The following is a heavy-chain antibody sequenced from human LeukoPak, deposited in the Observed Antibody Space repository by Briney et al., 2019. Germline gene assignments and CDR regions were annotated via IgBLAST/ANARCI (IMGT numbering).Heavy chain of an antibody. CDR1: GYTFTSYG. CDR2: ISAYNGNT. J-gene: IGHJ4*02. CDR3: AIQEMVDPGGGFDY. Sequence: ASVKVSCKASGYTFTSYGISWVRQAPGQGLEWMGWISAYNGNTNYAQKLQGRVTMTTDTPTSTAYMELRSLRSDDTAVYYCAIQEMVDPGGGFDYWGQGTLVTVSS. D-gene: IGHD2-8*01. V-gene: IGHV1-18*01.